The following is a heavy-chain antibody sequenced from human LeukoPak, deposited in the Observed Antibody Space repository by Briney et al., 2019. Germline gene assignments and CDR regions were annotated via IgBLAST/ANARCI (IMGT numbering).Heavy chain of an antibody. Sequence: SETLSLTYTISGRPISSYYWNWIRQPPGKGPEWIGYIYYSGSTNYNPSLKSRVTISVDTSKNQFSLKLSSVTAADTAVYYCARIKLEAFDYWGQGTLVTVSS. CDR3: ARIKLEAFDY. CDR2: IYYSGST. CDR1: GRPISSYY. V-gene: IGHV4-59*08. J-gene: IGHJ4*02. D-gene: IGHD1-1*01.